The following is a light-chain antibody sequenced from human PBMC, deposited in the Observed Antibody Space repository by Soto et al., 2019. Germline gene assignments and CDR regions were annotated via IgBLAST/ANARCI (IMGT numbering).Light chain of an antibody. Sequence: EIGITHSPATLSVSPGERTTLSFRARQRCRDNLAWYPQKPGQAPRLLIYGASTRATGIPARFSGSGSGTEFTLTINSLQSEDFALYFCQQSNNWPYTFGQGTKLEIK. J-gene: IGKJ2*01. V-gene: IGKV3-15*01. CDR3: QQSNNWPYT. CDR1: QRCRDN. CDR2: GAS.